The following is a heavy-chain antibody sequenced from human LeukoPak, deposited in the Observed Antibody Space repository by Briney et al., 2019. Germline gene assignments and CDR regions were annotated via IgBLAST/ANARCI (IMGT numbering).Heavy chain of an antibody. CDR2: ISSSGSTI. J-gene: IGHJ5*02. V-gene: IGHV3-48*03. CDR3: ARGGGWFDP. CDR1: GFNFSSYE. Sequence: GGSLRLSCAASGFNFSSYEMNWVRQAPGKGLEWVSYISSSGSTIYYADSVKGRFAISRDNAKNSLYLQMNSLRAEDTAVYCCARGGGWFDPWGQGTLVTVSS. D-gene: IGHD2-15*01.